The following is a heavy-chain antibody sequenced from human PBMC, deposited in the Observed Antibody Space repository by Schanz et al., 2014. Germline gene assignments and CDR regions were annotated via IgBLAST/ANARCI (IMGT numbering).Heavy chain of an antibody. Sequence: VQLLQFGGGVVQPGRSLRLSCAASGFTFSSYGMHWVRQAPGKGLEWVSDISSGSSYANYADSVKGRFTISRDNAKNSLYLQMNSLRADDTAVYFCARAHGNNWYGKGLDYWGQGTQVTVSS. V-gene: IGHV3-21*05. CDR1: GFTFSSYG. CDR3: ARAHGNNWYGKGLDY. D-gene: IGHD1-1*01. J-gene: IGHJ4*02. CDR2: ISSGSSYA.